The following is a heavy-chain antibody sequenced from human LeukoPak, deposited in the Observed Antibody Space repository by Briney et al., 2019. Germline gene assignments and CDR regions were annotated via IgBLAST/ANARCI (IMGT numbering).Heavy chain of an antibody. CDR2: IRYDGSNK. CDR3: AKDPYYYASSGYNDAFDI. Sequence: PGGSLRLSCAASGFTFSSYGMHWVRQAPGKGLEWVAFIRYDGSNKYYADSVKGRFTISRDNSKNTLSLQMNSLRAEDTAVYYCAKDPYYYASSGYNDAFDIWGQGTIVTVSS. CDR1: GFTFSSYG. V-gene: IGHV3-30*02. J-gene: IGHJ3*02. D-gene: IGHD3-22*01.